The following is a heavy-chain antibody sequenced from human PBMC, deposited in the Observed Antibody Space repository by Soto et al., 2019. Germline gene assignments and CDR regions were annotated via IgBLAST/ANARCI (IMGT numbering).Heavy chain of an antibody. CDR2: IYFSGST. V-gene: IGHV4-59*01. J-gene: IGHJ6*03. Sequence: SETLSLTCTVSGGSISSYYWSWIRQPPGKGLEWIGYIYFSGSTNYNPSLKSRVTISVDTSKNQFSLKLSSVTAADTAVYYCARVPHVDYYYMDVWGKGTTVTVSS. CDR3: ARVPHVDYYYMDV. D-gene: IGHD2-21*01. CDR1: GGSISSYY.